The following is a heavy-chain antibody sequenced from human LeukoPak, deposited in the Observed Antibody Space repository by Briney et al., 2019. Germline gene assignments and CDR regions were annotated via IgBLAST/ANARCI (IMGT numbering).Heavy chain of an antibody. CDR1: GFTFDDYA. J-gene: IGHJ4*02. Sequence: GGSLRLSCAASGFTFDDYAIHWVRQVPGKGLEWVSGISWNSAYIGYADSVKGRFTISRDNAKNSVYLQMNSLRAEDTALYYCAKDKAPLYSGYDWDLDFWGQGTMVTVSS. CDR3: AKDKAPLYSGYDWDLDF. CDR2: ISWNSAYI. V-gene: IGHV3-9*01. D-gene: IGHD5-12*01.